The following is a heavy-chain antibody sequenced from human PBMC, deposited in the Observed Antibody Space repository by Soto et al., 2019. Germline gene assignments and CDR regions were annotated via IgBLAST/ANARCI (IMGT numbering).Heavy chain of an antibody. J-gene: IGHJ6*02. CDR1: VYSFTSYW. CDR3: ARHPRIVGANSYYYYYYGMDV. D-gene: IGHD1-26*01. CDR2: IDPSDSYT. V-gene: IGHV5-10-1*01. Sequence: PGESLKISCKGSVYSFTSYWISCVRQMRGKGLEWLGSIDPSDSYTNYSASFQCHVTISADKSISTAYLHWSSLKASDTAMYYCARHPRIVGANSYYYYYYGMDVWGQGTTVTVSS.